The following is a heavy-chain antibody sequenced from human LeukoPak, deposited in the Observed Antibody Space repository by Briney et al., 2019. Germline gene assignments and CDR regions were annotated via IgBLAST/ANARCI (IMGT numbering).Heavy chain of an antibody. CDR2: MYYSGNT. CDR1: GGSISSSSFS. D-gene: IGHD2-2*01. CDR3: ARGHCSSTSCYLVPYYYYGMDV. V-gene: IGHV4-39*01. J-gene: IGHJ6*02. Sequence: SETLSLTCAVSGGSISSSSFSWGWIRQPPGKGLEWIGNMYYSGNTYYNPSLKSRVTISVDTSRTQFSLRLSSVTAADTAVYYCARGHCSSTSCYLVPYYYYGMDVWGQGTTVTVSS.